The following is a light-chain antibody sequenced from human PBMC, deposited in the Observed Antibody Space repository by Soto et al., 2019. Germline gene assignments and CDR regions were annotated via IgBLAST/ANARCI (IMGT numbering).Light chain of an antibody. V-gene: IGLV7-43*01. Sequence: QAVVTQEPSLTVSPGGTVTLTCATSTGAVTSGYYPNWFQQKPGQAPRALIYSTNNKYSWTPARFSGSLLGGKAALTLSGVQPEDEADYYCLLYYGGQLGVFGGGTK. CDR2: STN. CDR3: LLYYGGQLGV. J-gene: IGLJ2*01. CDR1: TGAVTSGYY.